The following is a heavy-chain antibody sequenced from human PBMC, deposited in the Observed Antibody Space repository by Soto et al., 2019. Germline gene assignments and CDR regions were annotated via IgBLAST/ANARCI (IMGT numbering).Heavy chain of an antibody. D-gene: IGHD4-17*01. CDR2: ISSSSSTI. V-gene: IGHV3-48*01. CDR3: QGAPVTTLRDYYYYYMDV. CDR1: GSTFSSYS. J-gene: IGHJ6*03. Sequence: GGSLRLSCAASGSTFSSYSMNWVRQAPGKGLEWVSYISSSSSTIYYADSVKGRFTISRDNAKNSLYLQMNSLRAEDTAVYYCQGAPVTTLRDYYYYYMDVWGKGTTVTVSS.